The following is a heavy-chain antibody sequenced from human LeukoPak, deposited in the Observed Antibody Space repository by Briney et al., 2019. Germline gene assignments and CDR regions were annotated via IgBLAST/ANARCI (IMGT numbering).Heavy chain of an antibody. CDR2: IKQDGSEK. Sequence: GGSLRLSCAASGFTFSSYWMSWVRQAPGKGLEWVANIKQDGSEKYYVDSVKGRFTISRDNAKNSLYLQMNSLRAEDTAVYYCARDPTSIAAADPAYNWFDPWGQGTLVTVSS. D-gene: IGHD6-13*01. CDR1: GFTFSSYW. J-gene: IGHJ5*02. CDR3: ARDPTSIAAADPAYNWFDP. V-gene: IGHV3-7*01.